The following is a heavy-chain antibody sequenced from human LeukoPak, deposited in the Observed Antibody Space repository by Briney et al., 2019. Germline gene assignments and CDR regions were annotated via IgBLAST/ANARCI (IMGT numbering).Heavy chain of an antibody. CDR1: GGSFSGYY. J-gene: IGHJ6*03. CDR2: INHSGST. Sequence: PSETLSLTCAVYGGSFSGYYWSWIRQPPGKGLEWIGEINHSGSTNYNPSLKSRVTISVDTSKNQFSLKLSSVTAADTAVYYCARGFPIVSYGYLGYMDVWGQGTTVTVSS. D-gene: IGHD5-18*01. CDR3: ARGFPIVSYGYLGYMDV. V-gene: IGHV4-34*01.